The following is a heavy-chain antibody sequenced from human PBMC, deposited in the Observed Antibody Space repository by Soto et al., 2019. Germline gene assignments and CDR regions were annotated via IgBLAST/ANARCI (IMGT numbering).Heavy chain of an antibody. J-gene: IGHJ4*02. CDR1: GFTFDTCG. CDR3: AKGANYYDSNGFYLFNF. V-gene: IGHV3-30*18. D-gene: IGHD3-22*01. Sequence: GGSLRLSCAASGFTFDTCGMHWVRQAPCRGLEWVAIVSYDGSNKQYSESVKGRFTISRDNSNNTLYLQMDSLRPEDTAVYYCAKGANYYDSNGFYLFNFWGQGT. CDR2: VSYDGSNK.